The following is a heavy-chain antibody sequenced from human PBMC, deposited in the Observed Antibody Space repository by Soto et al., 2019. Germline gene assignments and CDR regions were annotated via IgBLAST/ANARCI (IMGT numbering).Heavy chain of an antibody. J-gene: IGHJ4*02. Sequence: QVQLVQSGGEVKKPGASVKVSCKASGYTFSNFGLSWVRQAPGQGLELMGWISPYNGNTNYAQKRQGRITMTTDTTTGTAYMERRSLRSDDTAVYYCARDRLGVSVTGGGFDSWGQGTLVTVSS. CDR3: ARDRLGVSVTGGGFDS. D-gene: IGHD2-8*01. CDR2: ISPYNGNT. V-gene: IGHV1-18*01. CDR1: GYTFSNFG.